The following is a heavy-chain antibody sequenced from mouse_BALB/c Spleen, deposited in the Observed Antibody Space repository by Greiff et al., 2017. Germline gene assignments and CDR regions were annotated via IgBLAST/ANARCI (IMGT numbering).Heavy chain of an antibody. D-gene: IGHD2-4*01. CDR1: GYSFTGYF. CDR2: INPYNGDT. CDR3: ARGDYDDYAMDY. Sequence: VQLQQSGPELVKPGASVKISCKASGYSFTGYFMNCVMQSHGKSLEWIGRINPYNGDTFYNQKFKGKATLTVDKSSSTAHMELRSLASEDSAVYYCARGDYDDYAMDYWGQGTSVTVSS. V-gene: IGHV1-20*02. J-gene: IGHJ4*01.